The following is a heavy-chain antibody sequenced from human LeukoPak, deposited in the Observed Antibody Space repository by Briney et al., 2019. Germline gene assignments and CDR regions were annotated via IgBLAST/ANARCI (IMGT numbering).Heavy chain of an antibody. Sequence: GGSLRLSCAACGFTFSTSWMHWVCQAPEKGQEWVADIKCDRSEKNYVDSVKGRFTISRDNAKNTLYLQMNSLRAEDTAVYYCARRIQGMAPYYFDYWGQGTLVTVSS. D-gene: IGHD5-24*01. V-gene: IGHV3-52*02. CDR3: ARRIQGMAPYYFDY. CDR2: IKCDRSEK. J-gene: IGHJ4*02. CDR1: GFTFSTSW.